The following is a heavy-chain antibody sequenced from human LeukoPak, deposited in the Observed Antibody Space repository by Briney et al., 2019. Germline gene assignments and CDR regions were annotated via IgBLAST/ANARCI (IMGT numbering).Heavy chain of an antibody. Sequence: GGSLRLSCAASGFTFSDYYMSWIRQAPGKGLEWVSYISSSGSTIYYADSVKGRFTISRDNAKNSLYLQMNSLRAEDTAVYYCARVHMVRGVITRRSLYYFDYWGQGTLVTVSS. CDR1: GFTFSDYY. V-gene: IGHV3-11*01. CDR3: ARVHMVRGVITRRSLYYFDY. D-gene: IGHD3-10*01. J-gene: IGHJ4*02. CDR2: ISSSGSTI.